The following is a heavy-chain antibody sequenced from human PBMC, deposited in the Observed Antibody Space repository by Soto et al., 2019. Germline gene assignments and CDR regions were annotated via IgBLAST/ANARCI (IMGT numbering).Heavy chain of an antibody. CDR3: ARGYCSSTSCPMDY. Sequence: GGSLRLSCAASGFTFSSYAMHWVRQAPGKGLEWVAVISYDGSNKYYADSVKGRFTISRDNSKNTLYLQMNSLRAEDTAVYYCARGYCSSTSCPMDYWGQGTLVTVSS. D-gene: IGHD2-2*01. V-gene: IGHV3-30-3*01. CDR1: GFTFSSYA. CDR2: ISYDGSNK. J-gene: IGHJ4*02.